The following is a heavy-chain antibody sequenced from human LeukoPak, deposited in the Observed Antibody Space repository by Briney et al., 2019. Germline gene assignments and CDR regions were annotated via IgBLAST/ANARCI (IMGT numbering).Heavy chain of an antibody. CDR3: VGRGY. Sequence: GGSLRLSCTTSGFTFGDYTMSWVRQAPGKGLEWVGFIRSKAYGGTTEYAASVKGRFTISRDDSKSIAYLQMNSLKTEDTAVYYCVGRGYWGRGTLVTVSS. CDR1: GFTFGDYT. J-gene: IGHJ4*02. CDR2: IRSKAYGGTT. V-gene: IGHV3-49*04. D-gene: IGHD5-24*01.